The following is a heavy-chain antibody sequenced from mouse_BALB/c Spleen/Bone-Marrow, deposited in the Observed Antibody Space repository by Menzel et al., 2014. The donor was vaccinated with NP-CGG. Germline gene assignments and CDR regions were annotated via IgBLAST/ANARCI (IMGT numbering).Heavy chain of an antibody. J-gene: IGHJ4*01. Sequence: EVQVVESGPGLVKPSQSLSLTCSVTGYSITNGYYWNWIRQSPGNKLEWMAYITYDGSSDYYPSLKNRISITRDTSKNQFFLKLNSVTTEDTSTYYCAMGHYAMDYWGQGTSVTVSS. CDR2: ITYDGSS. V-gene: IGHV3-6*02. CDR3: AMGHYAMDY. CDR1: GYSITNGYY.